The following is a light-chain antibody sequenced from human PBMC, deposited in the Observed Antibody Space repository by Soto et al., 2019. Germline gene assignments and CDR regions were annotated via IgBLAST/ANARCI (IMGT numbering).Light chain of an antibody. CDR1: SSDIGGYNS. CDR3: QSYDSSLSGYV. V-gene: IGLV2-8*01. CDR2: DVT. J-gene: IGLJ1*01. Sequence: QSVLTQSPSASGSPGQSVTISCTGTSSDIGGYNSVSWYQQHPGKAPKVMIYDVTKRPSGVPDRFSGSKSGNTASLTVSGLQAEDEADYYCQSYDSSLSGYVFGTGTKVTV.